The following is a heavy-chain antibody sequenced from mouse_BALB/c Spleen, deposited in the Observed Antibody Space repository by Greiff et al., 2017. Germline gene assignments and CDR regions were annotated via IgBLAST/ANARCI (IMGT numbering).Heavy chain of an antibody. J-gene: IGHJ3*01. Sequence: QVQLKESGAELVKPGTSVKLSCKASGYNFTSYWINWVKLRPGQGLEWIGDIYPGSGSTNYNEKFKSKATLTVDTSSSTAYMQLSSLASEDSALYYCARQDDYDARFAYWGQGTLVTVSA. CDR2: IYPGSGST. D-gene: IGHD2-4*01. CDR3: ARQDDYDARFAY. CDR1: GYNFTSYW. V-gene: IGHV1-55*01.